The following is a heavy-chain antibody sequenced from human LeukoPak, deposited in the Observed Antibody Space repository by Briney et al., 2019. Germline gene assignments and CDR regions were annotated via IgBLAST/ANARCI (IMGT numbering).Heavy chain of an antibody. Sequence: SQTLSLTCTVSGGSISSGGYYWSWIRQHPGKGLEWIGYIYYSGSTYYNPSLKSRVTISVDTSKNQFSLKLSSVTAADTAVYYCASSIKKDIVVVPAATSFDYWGQRTLVTVSS. D-gene: IGHD2-2*01. V-gene: IGHV4-31*03. CDR1: GGSISSGGYY. J-gene: IGHJ4*02. CDR2: IYYSGST. CDR3: ASSIKKDIVVVPAATSFDY.